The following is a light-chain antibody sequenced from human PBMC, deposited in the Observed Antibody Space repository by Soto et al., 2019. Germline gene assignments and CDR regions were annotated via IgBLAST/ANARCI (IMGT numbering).Light chain of an antibody. CDR2: GAS. V-gene: IGKV3-20*01. CDR1: QSVSTSS. CDR3: QQYGVSPIT. Sequence: EIVLAQSPGTLSLSPGDRATLSCRASQSVSTSSLGWYQQKPGQAPRLLIYGASSGSTGIPDRFSGSGSGTDFTLTINRLEPEDFAVYYCQQYGVSPITFGQGTRLEIK. J-gene: IGKJ5*01.